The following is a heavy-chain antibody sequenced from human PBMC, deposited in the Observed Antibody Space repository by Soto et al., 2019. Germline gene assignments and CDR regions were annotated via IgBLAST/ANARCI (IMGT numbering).Heavy chain of an antibody. Sequence: GESLKISCKGSGYSFTSYWIGWVRQMPGKGLEWMGIIYPGDSDTRYSPSFQGQVTISADKSISTAYLQWSSLKASDTAMYYCASRPYYYDSSGYSADAFDIWGQGTMVTVS. V-gene: IGHV5-51*01. D-gene: IGHD3-22*01. CDR3: ASRPYYYDSSGYSADAFDI. J-gene: IGHJ3*02. CDR2: IYPGDSDT. CDR1: GYSFTSYW.